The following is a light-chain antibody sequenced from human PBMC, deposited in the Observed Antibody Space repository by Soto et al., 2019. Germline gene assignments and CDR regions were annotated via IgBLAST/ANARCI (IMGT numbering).Light chain of an antibody. CDR1: QSVSSN. V-gene: IGKV3-15*01. CDR3: QQYNNWPRVYT. Sequence: EIVMTQSPATLSVSPGERATLSCRASQSVSSNLAWYQQKPGQAPRHLIYGASTRATGIPARFSGSGSGTDFTLTISSLQSEDFAVYYCQQYNNWPRVYTFGQGTKLEIK. CDR2: GAS. J-gene: IGKJ2*01.